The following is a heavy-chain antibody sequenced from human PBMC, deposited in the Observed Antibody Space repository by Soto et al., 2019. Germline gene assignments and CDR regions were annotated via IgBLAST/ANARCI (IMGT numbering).Heavy chain of an antibody. CDR2: IIPIFGTA. Sequence: QVQLVQSGAEVKKPGSSVKVSCKASGGTFSSYAISWVRQAPGQGLEWMGGIIPIFGTANYAQKFQGRVTIPADESTSTAYMELSSLRSGDTAVYCCAPPRGPLDYYYGMDVWGQGTTGTVSS. D-gene: IGHD5-12*01. V-gene: IGHV1-69*12. J-gene: IGHJ6*02. CDR3: APPRGPLDYYYGMDV. CDR1: GGTFSSYA.